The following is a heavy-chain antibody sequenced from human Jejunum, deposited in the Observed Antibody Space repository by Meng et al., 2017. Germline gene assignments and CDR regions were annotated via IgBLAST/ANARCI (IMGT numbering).Heavy chain of an antibody. CDR3: ARYLWSRGLFDS. D-gene: IGHD2-21*01. CDR2: IHQTGST. CDR1: SGSFTGYY. Sequence: QWHLPQWGAGLLKPSETLSLTCTVYSGSFTGYYWSWVRQSPGKGLEWIGEIHQTGSTNYSPSLQSRVTISIDTSKNEFSLELRSVTAADTAVYYCARYLWSRGLFDSWGQGTLVTVSS. J-gene: IGHJ5*01. V-gene: IGHV4-34*01.